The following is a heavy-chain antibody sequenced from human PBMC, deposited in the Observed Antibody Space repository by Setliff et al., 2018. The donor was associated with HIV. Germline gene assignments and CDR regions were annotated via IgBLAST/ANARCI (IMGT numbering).Heavy chain of an antibody. Sequence: PGGSLRLSCAVSGFTFSSHWMVWVRQAPGKGLEWVANINQDGSEKNYVDSVKGRFTISRDNAKNSLFLQMNSLRAEDTAVYYCATGGMAAAGPGGGHGLDVWGQGTTVTVSS. J-gene: IGHJ6*02. CDR1: GFTFSSHW. D-gene: IGHD6-13*01. V-gene: IGHV3-7*01. CDR3: ATGGMAAAGPGGGHGLDV. CDR2: INQDGSEK.